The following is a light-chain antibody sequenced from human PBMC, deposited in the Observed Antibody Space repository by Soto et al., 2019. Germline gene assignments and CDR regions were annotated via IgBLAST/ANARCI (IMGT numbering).Light chain of an antibody. CDR3: SSYAGSNNFV. J-gene: IGLJ1*01. CDR1: SSDVGGYNY. V-gene: IGLV2-8*01. CDR2: EVS. Sequence: QLVLTQPPSASGSPGQSVTISCTGTSSDVGGYNYVSWYQQHPGKAPKLMIYEVSKRPSGVPDRFSGSKSGNTASLTVSGLHAEDEADYYCSSYAGSNNFVFGTGTKVTVL.